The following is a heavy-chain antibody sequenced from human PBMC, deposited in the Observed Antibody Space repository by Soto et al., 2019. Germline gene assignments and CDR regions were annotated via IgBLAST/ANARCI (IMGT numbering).Heavy chain of an antibody. CDR1: GGSFSGYY. V-gene: IGHV4-34*02. Sequence: QVQLQQWGAGLLKPSETLSLTCVVYGGSFSGYYWSWIRQPPGKGLEWLGEVNHSGGIDYNPSLKSRVAISVDTAKIQFSLNLSSVTAADTAVYYCAGRNGYYSGIDYWGQGTLVTVSS. J-gene: IGHJ4*02. CDR3: AGRNGYYSGIDY. CDR2: VNHSGGI. D-gene: IGHD3-22*01.